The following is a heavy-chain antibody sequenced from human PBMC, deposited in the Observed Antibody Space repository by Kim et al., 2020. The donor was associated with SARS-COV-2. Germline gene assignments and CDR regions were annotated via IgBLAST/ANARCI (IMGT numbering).Heavy chain of an antibody. CDR2: IIPIFGTA. V-gene: IGHV1-69*13. J-gene: IGHJ6*02. Sequence: SVKVSCKASGGTFSSYAISWVRQAPGQGLEWMGGIIPIFGTANYAQKFQGRVTITADESTSTAYMELSSLRSEDTAVYYCARESGGEEELRIQDQTPDYYYGKDDWGQGTTVTVS. CDR3: ARESGGEEELRIQDQTPDYYYGKDD. D-gene: IGHD5-18*01. CDR1: GGTFSSYA.